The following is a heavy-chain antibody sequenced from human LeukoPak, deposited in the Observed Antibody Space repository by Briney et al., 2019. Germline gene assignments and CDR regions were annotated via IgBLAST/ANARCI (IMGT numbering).Heavy chain of an antibody. J-gene: IGHJ6*02. CDR2: ISSSGSTI. D-gene: IGHD2-2*01. CDR3: ASGSGVVVPAAMLVGASTLRYYYGMDV. CDR1: GFTFSSYS. Sequence: GGSLRLSCAASGFTFSSYSMNWVRQAPGKGLEWVSYISSSGSTIYYADSVKGRFTISRDNAKNSLYLQMNSLRAEDTAVYYCASGSGVVVPAAMLVGASTLRYYYGMDVWGQGTTVTVSS. V-gene: IGHV3-48*04.